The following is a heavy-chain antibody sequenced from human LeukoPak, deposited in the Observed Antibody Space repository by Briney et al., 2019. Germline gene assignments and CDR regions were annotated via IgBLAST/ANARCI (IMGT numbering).Heavy chain of an antibody. J-gene: IGHJ4*02. D-gene: IGHD3-3*01. V-gene: IGHV1-69*13. CDR2: ITPIFGTA. CDR3: AREDYDFWSGYPHGIFDY. CDR1: GGTFSSYA. Sequence: GASVKVSCKASGGTFSSYAISWVRQAPGQGLEWMGGITPIFGTANYAQKFQGRVTITADESTSTAYMELSSLRSEDTAVYYCAREDYDFWSGYPHGIFDYWGQGTLVTVSS.